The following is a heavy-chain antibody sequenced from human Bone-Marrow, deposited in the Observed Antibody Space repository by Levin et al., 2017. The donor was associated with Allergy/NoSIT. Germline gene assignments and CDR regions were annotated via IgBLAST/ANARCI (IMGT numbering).Heavy chain of an antibody. J-gene: IGHJ4*02. Sequence: GGSLRLSCAASGFTVSNYALSWVRQAPGKGLEWVSSITASGGSTDYADSVKGRFTISRDNSKSTLYLHMNSLMVGDTAVYYCARRDGRGYTYGYFDSWGQGTPVTVSS. V-gene: IGHV3-23*01. CDR3: ARRDGRGYTYGYFDS. CDR1: GFTVSNYA. CDR2: ITASGGST. D-gene: IGHD5-18*01.